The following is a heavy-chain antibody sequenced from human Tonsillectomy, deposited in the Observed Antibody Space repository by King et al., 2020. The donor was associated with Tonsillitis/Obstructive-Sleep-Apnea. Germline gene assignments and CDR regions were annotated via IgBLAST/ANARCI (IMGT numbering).Heavy chain of an antibody. CDR2: ISYDGSNK. CDR1: GFTFSSYA. CDR3: ARAENYYYYYYMDV. J-gene: IGHJ6*03. V-gene: IGHV3-30*01. Sequence: VQLVESGGGVVQPGRSLRLSCAASGFTFSSYAMHWVRQAPGKGLEWVAVISYDGSNKYYADSVKGRFTISRDNSKNTLCLQMNSLRAEDTAVNYCARAENYYYYYYMDVWGKGTTVTVSS.